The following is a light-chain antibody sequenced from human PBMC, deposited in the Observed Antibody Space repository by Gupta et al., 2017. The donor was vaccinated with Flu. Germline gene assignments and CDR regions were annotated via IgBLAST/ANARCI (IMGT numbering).Light chain of an antibody. CDR2: LGS. CDR1: QSLLHRSGYHY. CDR3: RQALQNPGT. Sequence: DIVMTQSPLSLPVTPGEPASISCRSSQSLLHRSGYHYLDWYLQKPGQSPQLLFYLGSTRASGVPDRFSASGSGTDFTLKISRVEAEDVGIYYCRQALQNPGTFGGGTKVEIK. J-gene: IGKJ4*01. V-gene: IGKV2-28*01.